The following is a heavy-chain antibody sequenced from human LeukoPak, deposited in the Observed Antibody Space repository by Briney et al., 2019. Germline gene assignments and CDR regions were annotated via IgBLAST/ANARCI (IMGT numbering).Heavy chain of an antibody. CDR2: VSAHSGNT. D-gene: IGHD5-18*01. V-gene: IGHV1-18*01. CDR1: GYTFASYG. Sequence: ASVKVSCKASGYTFASYGISWLRQAPGQGLEWVGWVSAHSGNTKNAERVQGRASMTADTSTSTAYMELRSLRSDDTALYYCARVSCGYNCHYAMDVWGQGTTVTVSS. CDR3: ARVSCGYNCHYAMDV. J-gene: IGHJ6*02.